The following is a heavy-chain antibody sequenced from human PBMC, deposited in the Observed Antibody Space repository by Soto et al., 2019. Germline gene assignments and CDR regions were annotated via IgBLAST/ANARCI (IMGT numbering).Heavy chain of an antibody. CDR3: AGRDCTNNICNFY. Sequence: PWGSLRLSCAASGFAFTSYWMHWVRQPPGKGLVWVSRINSDGSSTSYADSVKGRFTISRDNAKNTLYLQMNSLRAEDTAIYYCAGRDCTNNICNFYWGQGALVTVSS. CDR1: GFAFTSYW. CDR2: INSDGSST. V-gene: IGHV3-74*01. J-gene: IGHJ4*02. D-gene: IGHD2-8*01.